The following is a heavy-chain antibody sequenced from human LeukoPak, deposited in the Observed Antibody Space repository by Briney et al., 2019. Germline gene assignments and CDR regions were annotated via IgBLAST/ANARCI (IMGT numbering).Heavy chain of an antibody. CDR1: GGSISSGYW. J-gene: IGHJ4*02. CDR3: ARNAYYSADY. D-gene: IGHD2/OR15-2a*01. Sequence: SETLSLTCDVSGGSISSGYWWSWVRQSPGKGLEWIGEIHHSGSTNHNPSLKSRVTISVDKSKNQFSVMLTPVTAADTAVYYCARNAYYSADYWGQGTLVTVSS. V-gene: IGHV4-4*02. CDR2: IHHSGST.